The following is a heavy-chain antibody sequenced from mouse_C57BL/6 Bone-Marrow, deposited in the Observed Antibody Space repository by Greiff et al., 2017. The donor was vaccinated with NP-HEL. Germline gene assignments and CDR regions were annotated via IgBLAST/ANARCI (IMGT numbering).Heavy chain of an antibody. Sequence: QVQLKQPGAELVKPGASVKLSCKASGYTFTSYWMHWVKQRPGRGLEWIGRIDPNSGGTKYNEKFKSKATLTVDKPSSTAYMQLSSLTSEDTAVYYCAPHLLWLRRAGDYYAMDYWGQGTSVTVSS. CDR1: GYTFTSYW. V-gene: IGHV1-62-3*01. J-gene: IGHJ4*01. CDR3: APHLLWLRRAGDYYAMDY. D-gene: IGHD2-2*01. CDR2: IDPNSGGT.